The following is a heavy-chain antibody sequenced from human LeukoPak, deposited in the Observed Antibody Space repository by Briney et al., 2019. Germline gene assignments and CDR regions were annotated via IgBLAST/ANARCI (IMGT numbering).Heavy chain of an antibody. J-gene: IGHJ3*02. CDR1: VGFMSRYY. V-gene: IGHV4-59*01. Sequence: PSETLSLICTVSVGFMSRYYWLCIRQPPGKGLVCLGYIYYSRSTNYNPSLKSRVTISVDTSKNTFSLKLSSVTAAETAVYYCARDSTNAFDIWGQGTMVTVSS. D-gene: IGHD3-3*02. CDR3: ARDSTNAFDI. CDR2: IYYSRST.